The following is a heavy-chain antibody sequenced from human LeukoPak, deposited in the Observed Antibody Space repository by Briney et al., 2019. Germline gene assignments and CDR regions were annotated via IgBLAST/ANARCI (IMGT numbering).Heavy chain of an antibody. CDR1: GIPLRGYA. CDR2: MSGSGDST. V-gene: IGHV3-23*01. Sequence: PGGSLRLSCAGAGIPLRGYAMSWVRQAPGNGLDWVSAMSGSGDSTLYADSVWGRFTISRDDSKNTLYLQMNNLRVEDTAVYYCAKDNYTDSYYPFDYWGQGTLVTVSS. CDR3: AKDNYTDSYYPFDY. J-gene: IGHJ4*02. D-gene: IGHD1-26*01.